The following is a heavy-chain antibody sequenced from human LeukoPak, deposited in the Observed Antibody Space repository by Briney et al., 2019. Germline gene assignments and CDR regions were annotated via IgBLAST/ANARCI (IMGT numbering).Heavy chain of an antibody. Sequence: GGSLRLSCAASGFTFSTYAMHWVRQAPGQGLEYVSSVGSDGSSTYYANSVKGRFTISRDNSKNTLYLQMGSLKAEDMAVYYCARAIVGAFPRGAFDIWGQGTMVTVSS. V-gene: IGHV3-64*01. CDR3: ARAIVGAFPRGAFDI. CDR1: GFTFSTYA. CDR2: VGSDGSST. J-gene: IGHJ3*02. D-gene: IGHD1-26*01.